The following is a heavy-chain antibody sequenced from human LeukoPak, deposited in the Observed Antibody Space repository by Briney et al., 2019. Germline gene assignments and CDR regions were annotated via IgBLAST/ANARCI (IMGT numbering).Heavy chain of an antibody. CDR1: GGSISSGSYY. D-gene: IGHD3-22*01. J-gene: IGHJ4*02. Sequence: SETLSLTCTVSGGSISSGSYYWSWIRQPAGKGLEWIGRIYTSGSTNYNPSLKSRVTISVDRSKNQFSLKLSSVTAADTAVYYCARERRYYDSSGLFDYWGQGTLVTVSS. V-gene: IGHV4-61*02. CDR3: ARERRYYDSSGLFDY. CDR2: IYTSGST.